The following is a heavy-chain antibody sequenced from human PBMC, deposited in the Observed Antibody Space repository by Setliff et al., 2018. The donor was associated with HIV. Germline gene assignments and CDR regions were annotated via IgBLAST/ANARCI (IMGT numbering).Heavy chain of an antibody. Sequence: GGSLRLSCAASGFTFSSYAVSWVRQAPGKGLEWVSVISGGGGSTYYADSVKGRFTISRDNSKNTLYLQMNSLRAEDTAVYYCAKDPTTGAVAVYYFDYWGQGTLVTVSS. CDR2: ISGGGGST. CDR3: AKDPTTGAVAVYYFDY. J-gene: IGHJ4*02. D-gene: IGHD6-19*01. V-gene: IGHV3-23*01. CDR1: GFTFSSYA.